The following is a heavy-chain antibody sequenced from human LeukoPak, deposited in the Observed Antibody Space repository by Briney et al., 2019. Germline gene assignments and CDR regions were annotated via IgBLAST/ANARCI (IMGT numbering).Heavy chain of an antibody. Sequence: ASVKVSCKASGYTFTSYAMHWVRLAPGQRLEWMGWINAGNGNTKYSQKFQGRVTITRDTSASTAYMELSSLRSEDTAVYYCAGVRTMVRGVIKGYFQHWGQGTLVTVSS. D-gene: IGHD3-10*01. J-gene: IGHJ1*01. CDR2: INAGNGNT. V-gene: IGHV1-3*01. CDR1: GYTFTSYA. CDR3: AGVRTMVRGVIKGYFQH.